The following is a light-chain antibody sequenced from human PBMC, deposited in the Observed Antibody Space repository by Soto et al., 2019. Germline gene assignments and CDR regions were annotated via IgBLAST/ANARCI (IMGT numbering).Light chain of an antibody. Sequence: DIQMTQSPSTLSASVGDRVTITCRASQSISSWLAWHQQKPGKAPRLLIYKASNLESGVASRFSGSRSGTEFTLTITSLQPDDSAIYYCQQYNDNWTFGQGTKVEIK. V-gene: IGKV1-5*03. CDR2: KAS. CDR3: QQYNDNWT. J-gene: IGKJ1*01. CDR1: QSISSW.